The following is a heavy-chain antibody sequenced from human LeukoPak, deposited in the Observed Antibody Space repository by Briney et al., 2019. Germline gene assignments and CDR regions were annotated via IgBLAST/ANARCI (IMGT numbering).Heavy chain of an antibody. CDR3: ARDRYSGGDWFDP. Sequence: SETLSLTCTVSGGSISGYYWSWIRQPPGKGLEWIGYIYYSGSTNYNPSLKSRVTISVDTSKNQFSLKLSSVTAADTAVYFCARDRYSGGDWFDPWGQGTLVTVSS. J-gene: IGHJ5*02. V-gene: IGHV4-59*01. D-gene: IGHD3-9*01. CDR2: IYYSGST. CDR1: GGSISGYY.